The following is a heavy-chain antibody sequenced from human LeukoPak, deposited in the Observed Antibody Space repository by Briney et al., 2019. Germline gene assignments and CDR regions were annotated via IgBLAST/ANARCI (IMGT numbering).Heavy chain of an antibody. D-gene: IGHD1-26*01. CDR2: IYTSGST. Sequence: ETLSLTCTVSGGSISSYYWSWIRQPPGKGLEWIGYIYTSGSTNYNPSLKSRVTISVDTSKNQFSLKLPSVTAADTAVYFCARLGSYHDFWGQGALVIVSS. CDR3: ARLGSYHDF. CDR1: GGSISSYY. J-gene: IGHJ4*02. V-gene: IGHV4-4*09.